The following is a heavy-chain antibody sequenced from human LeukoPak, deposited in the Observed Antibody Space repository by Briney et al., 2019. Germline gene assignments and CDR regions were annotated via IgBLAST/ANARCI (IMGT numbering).Heavy chain of an antibody. CDR2: INSDGDST. D-gene: IGHD2/OR15-2a*01. Sequence: PGGSLRLSCSASGFTFSSYAMHWVRQAAGEGLEYVSAINSDGDSTYYADSVKGRFTISRDNSKNTLYLQMSSLRPEDSAVYYCVKTPYSSTWYVGDSWGQGTLVIVSS. CDR3: VKTPYSSTWYVGDS. V-gene: IGHV3-64D*06. J-gene: IGHJ4*02. CDR1: GFTFSSYA.